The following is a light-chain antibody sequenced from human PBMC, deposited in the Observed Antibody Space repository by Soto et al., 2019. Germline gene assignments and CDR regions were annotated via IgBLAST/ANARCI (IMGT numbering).Light chain of an antibody. CDR2: DDS. Sequence: SYELTQPPSVSVAPGQTARITCGGNNIGSKSVHWYQQKPGQAPVLVVYDDSDRPSGTPERFSGSNSGNTATLTISRVEAGDEADYYCQVWDSSSYYVFGTGTKVTVL. CDR1: NIGSKS. J-gene: IGLJ1*01. CDR3: QVWDSSSYYV. V-gene: IGLV3-21*02.